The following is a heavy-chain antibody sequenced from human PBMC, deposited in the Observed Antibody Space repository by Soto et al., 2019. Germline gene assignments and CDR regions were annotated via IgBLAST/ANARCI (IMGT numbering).Heavy chain of an antibody. V-gene: IGHV3-30*18. Sequence: QVQLVESGGGVVQPGRSLRLSCAASGFTFSSYGMHWVRQAPGKGLEWVAVISYDGSNKYYADSVKGRFTISRDYAKNTLYLQMHSLSAEDTAVYYCAKDQFPVTMVRGVSMDVWGQGTTVTVSS. CDR3: AKDQFPVTMVRGVSMDV. D-gene: IGHD3-10*01. CDR2: ISYDGSNK. CDR1: GFTFSSYG. J-gene: IGHJ6*02.